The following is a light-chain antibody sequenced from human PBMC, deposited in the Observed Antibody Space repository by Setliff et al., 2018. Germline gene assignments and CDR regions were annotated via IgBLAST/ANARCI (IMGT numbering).Light chain of an antibody. CDR2: QDN. CDR1: KLGDKY. Sequence: SYELTQPPSLSVSPGQTASITCSGDKLGDKYISWYQHKPGQSPVVVMYQDNKRPSGIPRRFSGSNSGNTATLTISGTQAMDEADYYRQAWDSGTAVFGSGTKVTVL. CDR3: QAWDSGTAV. V-gene: IGLV3-1*01. J-gene: IGLJ1*01.